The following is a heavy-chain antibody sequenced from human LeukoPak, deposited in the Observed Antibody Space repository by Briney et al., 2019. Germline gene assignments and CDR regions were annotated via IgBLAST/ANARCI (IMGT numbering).Heavy chain of an antibody. Sequence: GGSLRLSCAASGFIFDGYAINWVRHAPDKGLEWVAQVSKDGSATFYADSARGRFTISRDNSKNTLSLQMDNLRVDDTAVYFCATGRVQLDYWGQGALVSVSS. D-gene: IGHD3-10*01. CDR3: ATGRVQLDY. J-gene: IGHJ4*02. CDR1: GFIFDGYA. V-gene: IGHV3-30*03. CDR2: VSKDGSAT.